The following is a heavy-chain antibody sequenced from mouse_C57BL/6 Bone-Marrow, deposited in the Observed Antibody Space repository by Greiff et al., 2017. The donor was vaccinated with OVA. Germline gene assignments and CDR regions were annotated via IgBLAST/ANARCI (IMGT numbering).Heavy chain of an antibody. V-gene: IGHV1-15*01. J-gene: IGHJ4*01. CDR2: IDPETGGT. Sequence: VQLQESGAELVRPGASVTLSCKASGYTFTDYEMHWVKQTPVHGLEWIGAIDPETGGTAYNQKFKGKAILTADKSSSTAYMELRSLTSEDSAVYYCTRTAMDYWGQGTSVTVSS. CDR1: GYTFTDYE. CDR3: TRTAMDY.